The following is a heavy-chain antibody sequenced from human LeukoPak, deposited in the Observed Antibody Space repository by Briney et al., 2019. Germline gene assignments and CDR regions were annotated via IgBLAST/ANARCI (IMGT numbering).Heavy chain of an antibody. CDR2: IYYTGTT. D-gene: IGHD6-13*01. CDR1: GGSISNYY. V-gene: IGHV4-59*01. Sequence: SETLSLTCTVSGGSISNYYWSWIRQPPGQGLEWIGYIYYTGTTNYNPSLESRVTISVDTSKNQFSLKLSSVTAADTAVYYCARGGAYSSRGAFDIWGQGTLVTVSS. CDR3: ARGGAYSSRGAFDI. J-gene: IGHJ3*02.